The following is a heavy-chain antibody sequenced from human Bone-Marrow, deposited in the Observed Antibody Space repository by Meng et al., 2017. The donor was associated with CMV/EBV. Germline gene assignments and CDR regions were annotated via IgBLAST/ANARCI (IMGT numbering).Heavy chain of an antibody. CDR1: GFTFRNAW. V-gene: IGHV3-15*01. J-gene: IGHJ4*02. D-gene: IGHD6-6*01. CDR2: IKSKTDGGTT. Sequence: GGSLRLSCAASGFTFRNAWMSWVRQAPGKGLEWVGRIKSKTDGGTTDYAAPVKGRFTISRDDSKNTLYLQMNSLRAEDTAVYYCANPVLRYSSSLMGFNDWGPGTLVTGSS. CDR3: ANPVLRYSSSLMGFND.